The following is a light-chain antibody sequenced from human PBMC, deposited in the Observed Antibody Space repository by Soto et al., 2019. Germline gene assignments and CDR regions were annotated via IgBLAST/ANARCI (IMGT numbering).Light chain of an antibody. J-gene: IGKJ2*01. CDR3: QQYNSYPYT. CDR2: KAS. CDR1: QGISSW. V-gene: IGKV1-5*03. Sequence: DIQMTQAPSTLSSSVGDKVTIPFRASQGISSWLAWYQQKPGKAPKLLIYKASSLESGVPSRFSGSGSGTEFTLTISSLQPADFATYYCQQYNSYPYTFGQGTKLEIK.